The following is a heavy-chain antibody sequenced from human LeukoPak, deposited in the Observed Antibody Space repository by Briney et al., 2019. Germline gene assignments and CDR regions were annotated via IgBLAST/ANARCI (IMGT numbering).Heavy chain of an antibody. V-gene: IGHV1-2*02. CDR3: ARDRGSGYSYGYGSDY. J-gene: IGHJ4*02. CDR1: GYTFTGYY. CDR2: INPNSGGT. Sequence: ASVKVSCKASGYTFTGYYMHWVRQAPGQGLEWMGWINPNSGGTNYAQKFQGRVTITRDTSISTAYMELSRLRSDDTAVYYCARDRGSGYSYGYGSDYWGQGTPVTVSS. D-gene: IGHD5-18*01.